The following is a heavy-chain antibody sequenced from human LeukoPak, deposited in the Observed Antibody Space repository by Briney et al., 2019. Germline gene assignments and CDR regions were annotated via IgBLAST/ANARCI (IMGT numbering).Heavy chain of an antibody. V-gene: IGHV3-74*01. CDR1: GFTFRNYG. CDR2: INSDGRST. Sequence: GGSLRLSCAASGFTFRNYGMHWVRQAPGKGLVWVSRINSDGRSTNYADSVEGRFTISRDNAKNTLYLQMNSLRAEDTAVYFCARDLAASRSQKPYDAFDIWGQGTMVTVSS. CDR3: ARDLAASRSQKPYDAFDI. D-gene: IGHD6-13*01. J-gene: IGHJ3*02.